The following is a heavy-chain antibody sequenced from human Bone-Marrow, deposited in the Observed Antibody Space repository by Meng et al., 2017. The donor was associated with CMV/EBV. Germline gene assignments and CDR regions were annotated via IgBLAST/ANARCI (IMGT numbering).Heavy chain of an antibody. CDR3: ARGGRGAVAPTTDY. J-gene: IGHJ4*02. V-gene: IGHV3-30-3*01. CDR2: ISYDGSNE. D-gene: IGHD6-19*01. CDR1: GFTFSSYS. Sequence: GGFLRLSCAASGFTFSSYSLHWVRQAPGKGLEWVAVISYDGSNEYYTDSVKGRFTISRDNPKNTLYVQMNSLKVDATAVYYCARGGRGAVAPTTDYWGQGTLVTVSS.